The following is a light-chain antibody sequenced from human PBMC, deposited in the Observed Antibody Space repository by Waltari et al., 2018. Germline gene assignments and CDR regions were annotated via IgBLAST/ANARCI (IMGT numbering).Light chain of an antibody. J-gene: IGLJ1*01. CDR3: QVWDANTDPGV. CDR1: HIESKS. CDR2: YDN. Sequence: SYVLTQPPSVSVAPGETARTTCGRTHIESKSCHWYRQRPGQAPVVVIFYDNDRAAGIPERFSGSNSGNTATLTISRVEAGDEADYYCQVWDANTDPGVFGTGTEVTVL. V-gene: IGLV3-21*01.